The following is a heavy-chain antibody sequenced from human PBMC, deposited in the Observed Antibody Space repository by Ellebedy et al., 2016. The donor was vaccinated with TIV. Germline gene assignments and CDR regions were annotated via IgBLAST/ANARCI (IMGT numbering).Heavy chain of an antibody. CDR3: ARVSQLYNWFDP. J-gene: IGHJ5*02. CDR2: SYYSVRT. Sequence: MPSETLSLTCTVSGGSISSYYWSWILQPPGKGLEWIGYSYYSVRTNYNPSLKSRVTISVDTSKTQFSLNISSVTAADTAVYYCARVSQLYNWFDPWGQGALVTVSS. CDR1: GGSISSYY. V-gene: IGHV4-59*01.